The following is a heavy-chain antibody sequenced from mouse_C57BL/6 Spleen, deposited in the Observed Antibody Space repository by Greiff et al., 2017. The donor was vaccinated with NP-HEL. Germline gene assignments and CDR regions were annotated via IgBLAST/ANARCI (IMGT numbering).Heavy chain of an antibody. CDR1: GYTFTSYW. D-gene: IGHD1-1*01. J-gene: IGHJ4*01. CDR2: INPSNGGT. CDR3: ARYYGSRYLYYAMDY. V-gene: IGHV1-53*01. Sequence: QVQLQQPGTELVKPGASVKLSCKASGYTFTSYWMHWVKQRPGQGLEWIGNINPSNGGTNYNEKFKSKATLTVDKSSSTAYMQLSSLTSEDYAVYYCARYYGSRYLYYAMDYWGQGTSVTVSS.